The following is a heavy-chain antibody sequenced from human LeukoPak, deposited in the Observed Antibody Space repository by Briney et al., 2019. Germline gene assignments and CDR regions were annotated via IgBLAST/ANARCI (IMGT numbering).Heavy chain of an antibody. CDR3: ASRYCSGGSCYNPY. CDR1: GFTFSDYY. D-gene: IGHD2-15*01. J-gene: IGHJ4*02. V-gene: IGHV3-11*03. Sequence: GGSLRLSCAASGFTFSDYYMGWIRQAPGKGLEWVSYISSSSTYTNYADSVKGRFTISRDNAKNSLYLQMNSLRAEDTAVYYCASRYCSGGSCYNPYWGQGTLVTVSS. CDR2: ISSSSTYT.